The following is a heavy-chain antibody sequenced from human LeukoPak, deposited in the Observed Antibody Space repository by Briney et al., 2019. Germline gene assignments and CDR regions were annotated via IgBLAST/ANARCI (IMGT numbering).Heavy chain of an antibody. Sequence: GGSLRLSCAVTGFTFSTFWMHWVRQVPGKGLVWVSYTNGDGTTTTYADSVKGRFTISRDNAKNTVYLQMNSLRGEDSAVYYCGRWNYGMDVWGQGTTVTVSS. CDR2: TNGDGTTT. V-gene: IGHV3-74*03. J-gene: IGHJ6*02. CDR1: GFTFSTFW. CDR3: GRWNYGMDV.